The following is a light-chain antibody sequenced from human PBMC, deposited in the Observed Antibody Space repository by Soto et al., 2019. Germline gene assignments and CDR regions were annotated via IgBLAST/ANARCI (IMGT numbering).Light chain of an antibody. CDR1: QSCGSSY. Sequence: EVVLTQSPGTLSFSPGERATLSCGASQSCGSSYLAWYQQKPGQAPSLLIYGASTRATGIPDRFSGSGSWTEYTLTIRRLEQEDFAVYYCQQYINSPWTFGQGTKVEI. J-gene: IGKJ1*01. V-gene: IGKV3-20*01. CDR2: GAS. CDR3: QQYINSPWT.